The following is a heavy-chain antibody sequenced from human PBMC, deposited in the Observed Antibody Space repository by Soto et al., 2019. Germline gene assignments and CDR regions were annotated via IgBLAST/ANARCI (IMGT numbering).Heavy chain of an antibody. CDR1: GFSLSTNGVG. CDR2: VYWNDDK. Sequence: QITLKESGPTLVNPTQTLTLACTVSGFSLSTNGVGVGWIRQPPGKALEWLAIVYWNDDKRYSPSLESRLTIARDNSKNQVVLTMTNMDPVDTATYYCAHRHFNKVAYFDYWGQGTLVTVSS. V-gene: IGHV2-5*01. CDR3: AHRHFNKVAYFDY. J-gene: IGHJ4*02.